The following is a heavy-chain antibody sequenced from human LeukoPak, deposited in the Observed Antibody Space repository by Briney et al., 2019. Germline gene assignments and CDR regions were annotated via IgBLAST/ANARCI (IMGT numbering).Heavy chain of an antibody. CDR1: GFPFSGFY. J-gene: IGHJ4*02. Sequence: GGSLRLSCAASGFPFSGFYMTWIRQAPGKGPEWLSDISSSSDYTDYADSVKGRFTISRDNTKNSLYLQMTSLRAEDTAVYYCARAAVTLELLSEHYYFDYWGQGVLVTVSS. CDR2: ISSSSDYT. D-gene: IGHD2-21*01. V-gene: IGHV3-11*06. CDR3: ARAAVTLELLSEHYYFDY.